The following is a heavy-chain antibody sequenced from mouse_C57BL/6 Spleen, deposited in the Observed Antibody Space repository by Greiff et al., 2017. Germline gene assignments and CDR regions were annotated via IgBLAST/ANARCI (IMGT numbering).Heavy chain of an antibody. V-gene: IGHV2-2*01. Sequence: QVQLKESGPGLVQPSQSLSITCTVSGFSFTSYGVHWVRQSPGKGLEWLGVIWSDGSTDYNAAFISRLSISKDNSKSQVFFKMSSLQADDTAIYYCARRKSTYVDDWGQGTTLTVSS. CDR3: ARRKSTYVDD. CDR2: IWSDGST. CDR1: GFSFTSYG. J-gene: IGHJ2*01. D-gene: IGHD5-1*01.